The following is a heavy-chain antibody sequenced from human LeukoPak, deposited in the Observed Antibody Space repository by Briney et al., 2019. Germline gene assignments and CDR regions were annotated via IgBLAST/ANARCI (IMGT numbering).Heavy chain of an antibody. CDR1: GGSISSYY. CDR2: IYYSGST. V-gene: IGHV4-59*01. CDR3: ARGRSSMVRGYSYYYMDV. Sequence: SETLSLTCTVSGGSISSYYWSWIRQPPGKGLEWIGYIYYSGSTNYNPSLKRRVPISVDTSKNQFSLKLSSVTAADTAVYYCARGRSSMVRGYSYYYMDVWGKGTTVTISS. D-gene: IGHD3-10*01. J-gene: IGHJ6*03.